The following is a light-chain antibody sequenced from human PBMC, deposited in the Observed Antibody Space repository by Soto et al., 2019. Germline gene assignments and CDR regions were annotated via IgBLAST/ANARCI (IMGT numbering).Light chain of an antibody. J-gene: IGKJ4*01. CDR2: NAS. CDR3: QHRINWPLT. V-gene: IGKV3-11*01. Sequence: EIVFTQSPATLSLSPGDRATLSCRASQSVSSYLAWYQQKPCQPPRLLIYNASNRATGIPARFSGSGSGTDFTLTISSLEPEDFAVYYCQHRINWPLTFGGGTKVDIK. CDR1: QSVSSY.